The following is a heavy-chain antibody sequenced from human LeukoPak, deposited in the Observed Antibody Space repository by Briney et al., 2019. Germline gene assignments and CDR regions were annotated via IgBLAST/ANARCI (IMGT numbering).Heavy chain of an antibody. CDR2: IDPSDSYT. CDR1: GYSFTSYW. J-gene: IGHJ4*02. Sequence: GESLKISCKGSGYSFTSYWINWVRQMPGKGLEWMGRIDPSDSYTNYSPSFQGHVTISADKSISTAYLQWSSLKASDTAMCYCARVVRGSYGLDYWGQGTLVTVSS. V-gene: IGHV5-10-1*01. D-gene: IGHD4-17*01. CDR3: ARVVRGSYGLDY.